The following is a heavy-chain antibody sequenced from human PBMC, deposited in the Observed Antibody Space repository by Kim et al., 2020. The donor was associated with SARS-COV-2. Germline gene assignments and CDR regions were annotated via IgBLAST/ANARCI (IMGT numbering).Heavy chain of an antibody. Sequence: SETLSLTCTVSGGSISSSSYYWGWIRQPPGKGLEWIGCIYYSGSTYYNPSLKSRVTISVDTSKNQFSLKLSSVTAADTAVYYCAREHSSGWYRSLYYFDYWGQGTLVTVSS. CDR1: GGSISSSSYY. J-gene: IGHJ4*02. D-gene: IGHD6-19*01. V-gene: IGHV4-39*07. CDR3: AREHSSGWYRSLYYFDY. CDR2: IYYSGST.